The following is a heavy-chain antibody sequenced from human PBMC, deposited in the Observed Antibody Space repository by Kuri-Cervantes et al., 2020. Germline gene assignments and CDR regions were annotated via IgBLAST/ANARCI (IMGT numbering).Heavy chain of an antibody. Sequence: ASVKVSCKASGYIFTSLDINWVRQAPGQGPEWMGWMNPDTGKTGYVQKFQGRLTMTRDTSISTAYMELSSLRSDDTAVYYCAISEGHAGSGFPLLSYWGQGTLVTVSS. CDR2: MNPDTGKT. CDR3: AISEGHAGSGFPLLSY. V-gene: IGHV1-8*01. J-gene: IGHJ4*02. CDR1: GYIFTSLD. D-gene: IGHD6-19*01.